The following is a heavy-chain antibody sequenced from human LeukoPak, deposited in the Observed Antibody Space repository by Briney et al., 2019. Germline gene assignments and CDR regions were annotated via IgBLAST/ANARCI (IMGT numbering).Heavy chain of an antibody. D-gene: IGHD3-22*01. V-gene: IGHV3-23*01. J-gene: IGHJ4*02. CDR3: AKEVYDSSGYYSGGYSDS. CDR2: VSGRGGST. Sequence: GGSLRLSCAASGFTFNNYAMSWVRQAPGKGLEWVAGVSGRGGSTYYADSVEGRFTISRDNSKNTLYLQMNSLRAEDTALYYCAKEVYDSSGYYSGGYSDSWGQGTLVTVSS. CDR1: GFTFNNYA.